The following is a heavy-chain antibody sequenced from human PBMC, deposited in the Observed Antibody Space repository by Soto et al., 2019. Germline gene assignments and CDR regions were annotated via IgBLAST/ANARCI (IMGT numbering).Heavy chain of an antibody. CDR2: IYYSGST. D-gene: IGHD5-12*01. J-gene: IGHJ5*02. CDR1: GGSISSYY. Sequence: SETLSLTCTVSGGSISSYYCSWIRQPPGKGLEWIGYIYYSGSTNYNPSLKSRVTISVDTSKNQFSLKLSSVTAADTAVYYCARGVYSGYDTRWFDPWGQGTLVTVSS. CDR3: ARGVYSGYDTRWFDP. V-gene: IGHV4-59*01.